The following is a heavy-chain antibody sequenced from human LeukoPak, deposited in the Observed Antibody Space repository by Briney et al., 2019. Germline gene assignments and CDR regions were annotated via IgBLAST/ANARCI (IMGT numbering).Heavy chain of an antibody. CDR1: GGSISSGSYY. D-gene: IGHD2-2*01. CDR2: IYTSGST. J-gene: IGHJ6*03. V-gene: IGHV4-61*02. CDR3: ARVPASSIVVVPAAEGDYYYMDV. Sequence: SQTLSLTCTVSGGSISSGSYYWSWIRQPAGKGLEWIGRIYTSGSTNYNPSLKSRVTISVDTSKNQFSLKLSSVTAADTAVYYCARVPASSIVVVPAAEGDYYYMDVWGKGTTVTVSS.